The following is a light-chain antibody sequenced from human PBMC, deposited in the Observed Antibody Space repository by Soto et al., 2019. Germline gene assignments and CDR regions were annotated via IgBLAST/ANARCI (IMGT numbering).Light chain of an antibody. CDR2: GGS. Sequence: EILLTQSPGTLSLSPGETATLSCRASQSVTSTYLAWYQQRPGQSPRLIIYGGSNSATGVPDRFSGGGSGTDFTLSISRLEPEDSAVYDCHCQQYDSSRSDSFGQWTQLAI. CDR1: QSVTSTY. J-gene: IGKJ2*03. V-gene: IGKV3-20*01. CDR3: QQYDSSRSDS.